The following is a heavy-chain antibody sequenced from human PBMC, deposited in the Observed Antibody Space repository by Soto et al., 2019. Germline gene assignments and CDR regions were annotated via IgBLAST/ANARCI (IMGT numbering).Heavy chain of an antibody. CDR1: GFTFSSYG. CDR2: ISYDGNNK. Sequence: QVQLVESGGGVVQPGRSLRLSCAASGFTFSSYGMHWVRQAPGKGLEWVAVISYDGNNKYYGDSVKGRFTISRDDSKNTVFLEMNSLRDEDTAVYSCAKDGRLCTSGVCLHNWVDPWGQGTLVTVSS. D-gene: IGHD2-8*01. J-gene: IGHJ5*02. V-gene: IGHV3-30*18. CDR3: AKDGRLCTSGVCLHNWVDP.